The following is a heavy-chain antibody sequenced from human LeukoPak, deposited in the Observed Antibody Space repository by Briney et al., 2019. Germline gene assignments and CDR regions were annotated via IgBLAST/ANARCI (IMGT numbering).Heavy chain of an antibody. CDR1: GFTFSSYS. J-gene: IGHJ4*02. V-gene: IGHV3-21*01. CDR2: ISSSSYT. CDR3: ARGKRWYFDY. Sequence: GSLRLSCAASGFTFSSYSVNWVRQAPGKGLEWVSSISSSSYTYYADSVKGRFTISRDNAKNSLYLQMNSLRAEDTAVYYCARGKRWYFDYWGQGTLVTVSS. D-gene: IGHD2-15*01.